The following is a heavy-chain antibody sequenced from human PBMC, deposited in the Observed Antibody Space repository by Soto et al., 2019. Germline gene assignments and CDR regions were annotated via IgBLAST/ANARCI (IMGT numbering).Heavy chain of an antibody. CDR3: ATDLTYSSSWSFDY. J-gene: IGHJ4*02. Sequence: ASVKFSCKVSGYTLTELSMHWVRQAPGKGLEWMGGFDPEDGETIYAQKFQGRVTMTEDTSTDTAYMELSSLRSEDTAVYYCATDLTYSSSWSFDYWGQGTLVTVSS. D-gene: IGHD6-13*01. CDR2: FDPEDGET. V-gene: IGHV1-24*01. CDR1: GYTLTELS.